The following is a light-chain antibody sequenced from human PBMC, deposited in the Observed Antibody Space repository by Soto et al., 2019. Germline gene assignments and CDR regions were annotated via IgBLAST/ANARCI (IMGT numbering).Light chain of an antibody. CDR3: QQYGSLPHT. Sequence: EIVLTQSPGTLSLSPGERATLSCRASQSVSSSYLAWYQHKPGQAPRLVIYGASSRATGIPDRFSGSGSGTDFTLTISRLEPEDFAVYYCQQYGSLPHTFGQGTKLEIK. CDR2: GAS. J-gene: IGKJ2*01. CDR1: QSVSSSY. V-gene: IGKV3-20*01.